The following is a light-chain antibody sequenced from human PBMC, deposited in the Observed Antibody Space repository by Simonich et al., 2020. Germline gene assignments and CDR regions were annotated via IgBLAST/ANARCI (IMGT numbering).Light chain of an antibody. CDR3: MQALQTPRT. V-gene: IGKV2-28*01. J-gene: IGKJ1*01. CDR2: LGS. CDR1: PSLLHSNVYNY. Sequence: DIVMTQSPLSLPVTPGEPASISCRSSPSLLHSNVYNYLDWYLQKPGQSPQLLIYLGSNRASGVPDRFSGSGSGTDFTLKISRVEAEDVGVYYCMQALQTPRTFGQGTKVEIK.